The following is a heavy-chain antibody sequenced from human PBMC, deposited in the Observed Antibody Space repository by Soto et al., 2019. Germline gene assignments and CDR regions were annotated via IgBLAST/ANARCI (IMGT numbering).Heavy chain of an antibody. J-gene: IGHJ6*02. CDR2: INHSGST. Sequence: PSDTLSPTCPVSGGPFSAYYSSWIRQPPGKGLEWIGAINHSGSTHYNPSLKRRVTISVDTSKNQFSLKLSSVTAADTAVYYCARSGGDSSSWYGAVYYYYYGMDVWGQGTTVTVS. CDR1: GGPFSAYY. CDR3: ARSGGDSSSWYGAVYYYYYGMDV. D-gene: IGHD6-13*01. V-gene: IGHV4-34*01.